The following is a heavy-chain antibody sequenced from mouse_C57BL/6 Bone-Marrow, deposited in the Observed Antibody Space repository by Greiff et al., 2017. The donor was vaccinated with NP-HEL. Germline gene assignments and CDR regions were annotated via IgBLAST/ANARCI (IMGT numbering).Heavy chain of an antibody. D-gene: IGHD2-3*01. CDR3: ARDIYDGYLYYFDY. Sequence: EVQLQESGGGLVKPGGSLKLSCAASGFTFSSYAMSWVRQTPEKRLEWVATISDGGSYTYYPDNVKGRFTISRDNAKNNLYLQMSHLKSEDTAMYYCARDIYDGYLYYFDYWGQGTTLTVSS. CDR2: ISDGGSYT. J-gene: IGHJ2*01. V-gene: IGHV5-4*01. CDR1: GFTFSSYA.